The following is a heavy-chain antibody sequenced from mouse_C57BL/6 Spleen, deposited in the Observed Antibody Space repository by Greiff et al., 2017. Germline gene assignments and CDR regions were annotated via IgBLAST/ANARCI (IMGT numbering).Heavy chain of an antibody. D-gene: IGHD1-1*01. J-gene: IGHJ4*01. Sequence: VQLQQSGPELVKPGASVKISCKASGYAFSSSWMNWVKQRPGKGLEWIGRIYPGDGDTNYNGKFKGKATLTADKSSSTAYMQLSSLTSEDSAVYVCARNQGLRYAMDYWGQGTSVTGSS. CDR3: ARNQGLRYAMDY. V-gene: IGHV1-82*01. CDR2: IYPGDGDT. CDR1: GYAFSSSW.